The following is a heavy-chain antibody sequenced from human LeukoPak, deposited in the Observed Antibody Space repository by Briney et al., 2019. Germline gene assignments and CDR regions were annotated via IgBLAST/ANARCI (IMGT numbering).Heavy chain of an antibody. CDR2: IKSDGSYA. CDR3: ARDIYYDRSGSDY. J-gene: IGHJ4*02. Sequence: GGSLRLSCAASGFAFSSYWMHWVRQAPEKGLVWVSRIKSDGSYATYPDSVKGRFTISRDNAMNTLYLQMNSLRAEDTAVYYCARDIYYDRSGSDYWGQGTLVTVSS. CDR1: GFAFSSYW. D-gene: IGHD3-22*01. V-gene: IGHV3-74*01.